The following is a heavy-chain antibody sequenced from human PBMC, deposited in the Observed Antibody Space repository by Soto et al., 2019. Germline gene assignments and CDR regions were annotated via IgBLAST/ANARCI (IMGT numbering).Heavy chain of an antibody. CDR3: ARDLAVAPIDS. D-gene: IGHD6-19*01. CDR2: ISAYNGNT. J-gene: IGHJ4*02. Sequence: QVQLVQSGAEVKKPGASVKVSCKASGYTFTSYGISWVRQAPGQGLEWMGWISAYNGNTKYAQKLQGRVTMTTDTATSTAHMELRSLRSDDTAVYAWARDLAVAPIDSWGQGTLVTVSS. CDR1: GYTFTSYG. V-gene: IGHV1-18*01.